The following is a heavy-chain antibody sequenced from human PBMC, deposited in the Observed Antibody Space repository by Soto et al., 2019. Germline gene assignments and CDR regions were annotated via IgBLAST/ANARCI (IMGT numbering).Heavy chain of an antibody. V-gene: IGHV3-23*01. J-gene: IGHJ4*02. CDR3: ARRGSGSYSDD. CDR1: GFTFSSYA. CDR2: ISGSGGST. Sequence: EVQLLESGGGLVQPGGSLRLSCAASGFTFSSYAMRWVRQAPVKGLEWVSAISGSGGSTYYADSVKGRFTISRDNSKNTLYLQMNSLRAEGTAVYYCARRGSGSYSDDWGQGTLVTGSS. D-gene: IGHD1-26*01.